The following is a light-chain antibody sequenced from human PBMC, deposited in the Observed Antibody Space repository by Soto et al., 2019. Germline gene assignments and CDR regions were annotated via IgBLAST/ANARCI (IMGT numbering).Light chain of an antibody. CDR1: QSVSSY. J-gene: IGKJ4*01. CDR3: QQRSNWLT. V-gene: IGKV3-11*01. Sequence: EIVLTQSPATLSLSPGERATLSCRASQSVSSYLAWYQQKPGQAPRLLIYDASNRATGIPARFSGSGSGTDFTLTSSSLVPEDFAVYYCQQRSNWLTFGGGTKVEIK. CDR2: DAS.